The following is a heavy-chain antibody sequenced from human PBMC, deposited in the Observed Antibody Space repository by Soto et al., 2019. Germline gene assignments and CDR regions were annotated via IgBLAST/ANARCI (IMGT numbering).Heavy chain of an antibody. CDR3: ARGGVVVRGPGWYFDL. V-gene: IGHV1-69*01. CDR2: IIPIFGTA. D-gene: IGHD3-10*01. CDR1: GGTFSSYA. J-gene: IGHJ2*01. Sequence: QVQLVQSGAEVKKPGSSVKVSCKASGGTFSSYAISWVRQAPGQGLEWMGGIIPIFGTAKYAQKFQGRVTITADESTSTAYMELSSLRSEDTAVYYCARGGVVVRGPGWYFDLWGRGTLVTVSS.